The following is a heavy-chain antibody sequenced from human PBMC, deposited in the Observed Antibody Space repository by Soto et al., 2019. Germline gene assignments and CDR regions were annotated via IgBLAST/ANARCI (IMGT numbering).Heavy chain of an antibody. CDR1: GFTFSSYD. CDR3: ARRNWVWDAFDI. V-gene: IGHV3-13*04. J-gene: IGHJ3*02. D-gene: IGHD7-27*01. CDR2: IGTAGDT. Sequence: EVQLVESGGGLVQPGGSLRLSCAASGFTFSSYDIHWVRQATGKGLEWVSFIGTAGDTYYPGSVKGRFTISRENAKNSLNLQMNSLRAGDTAVYYCARRNWVWDAFDIWGQGTMVTVSS.